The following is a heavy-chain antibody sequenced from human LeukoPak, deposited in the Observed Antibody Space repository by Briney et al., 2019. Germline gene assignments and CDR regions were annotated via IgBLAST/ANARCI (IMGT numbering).Heavy chain of an antibody. CDR2: ISSSSSYI. D-gene: IGHD3-10*01. CDR1: GFTFSSYN. CDR3: ARVVGGSGSYSTFDY. J-gene: IGHJ4*02. Sequence: GGSLRLSCAASGFTFSSYNMNWVRQAPGKGLEWVSSISSSSSYIYYADSVKGRFTISRDNAKNSLYLQMNSLRAEDTAVYYCARVVGGSGSYSTFDYWGQGTLVTVSS. V-gene: IGHV3-21*01.